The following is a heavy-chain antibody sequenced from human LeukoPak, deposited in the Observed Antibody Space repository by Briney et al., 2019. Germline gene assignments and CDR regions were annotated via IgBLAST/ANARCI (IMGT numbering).Heavy chain of an antibody. CDR1: GGSFSGYY. V-gene: IGHV4-34*01. D-gene: IGHD1-7*01. Sequence: SETLSLTCAVYGGSFSGYYWSWIRQPPGKGLEWIGEINHSGSTNYNPSLKSRVTISVDTSKNQFSLKLSSVTAADTAVYYCARSYRRPENWNYSLRAFDIWGQGTMVTVSS. CDR3: ARSYRRPENWNYSLRAFDI. CDR2: INHSGST. J-gene: IGHJ3*02.